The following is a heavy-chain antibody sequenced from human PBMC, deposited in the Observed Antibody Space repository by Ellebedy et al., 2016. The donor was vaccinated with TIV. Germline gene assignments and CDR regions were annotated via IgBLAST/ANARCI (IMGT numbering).Heavy chain of an antibody. CDR3: AITSGGNAAGDAFDI. D-gene: IGHD4-23*01. V-gene: IGHV4-34*01. J-gene: IGHJ3*02. CDR2: INHSGST. Sequence: MPSETLSLTCAVYGGSFRGYYWTWIRQPPGKGLEWIGEINHSGSTNYNPSLKTRVTISVDTSKNQFSLKMSSMTAADTAVYYCAITSGGNAAGDAFDIWGQGTMVTVSS. CDR1: GGSFRGYY.